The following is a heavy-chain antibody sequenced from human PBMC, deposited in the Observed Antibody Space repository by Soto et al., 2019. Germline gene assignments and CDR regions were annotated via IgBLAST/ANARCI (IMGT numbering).Heavy chain of an antibody. D-gene: IGHD3-10*01. CDR3: ARSSMVPVDYFDF. V-gene: IGHV4-30-4*02. CDR2: IYYSGST. CDR1: GGSISSGDYY. Sequence: SETLSLTCTVSGGSISSGDYYWSWIRQPPGKGLEWIGYIYYSGSTDYNPSLKSRVTISLDMSKNQFSLKLSSVTAADTAVYYCARSSMVPVDYFDFWGQGTVVTVSS. J-gene: IGHJ4*02.